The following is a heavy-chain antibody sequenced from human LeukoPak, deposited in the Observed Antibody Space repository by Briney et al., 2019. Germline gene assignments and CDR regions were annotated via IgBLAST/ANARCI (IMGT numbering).Heavy chain of an antibody. V-gene: IGHV4-4*02. CDR2: IYHSGST. CDR1: GGSISSSNW. Sequence: SGTLSLTCAVSGGSISSSNWWSWVRQPPGKGLEWIGEIYHSGSTNYNPSLKSRVTISVDTSKNQFSLKLSSVTAADTAVYYCARHWSYCSSTSCYYFDYWGQGTLVTVSS. D-gene: IGHD2-2*01. J-gene: IGHJ4*02. CDR3: ARHWSYCSSTSCYYFDY.